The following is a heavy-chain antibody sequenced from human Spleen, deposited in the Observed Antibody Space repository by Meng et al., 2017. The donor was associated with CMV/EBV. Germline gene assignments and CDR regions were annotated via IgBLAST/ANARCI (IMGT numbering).Heavy chain of an antibody. CDR1: GFTFSSYT. Sequence: GESLKISCAASGFTFSSYTMHWVRQAPGKGLEWVALISYDGSNKYYADSVKGRFTISRDNSKNTLYLQMNSLRAEDTAVYYCARFTYYDFWSGYSNDAFDIWGQGTMVTVSS. CDR2: ISYDGSNK. D-gene: IGHD3-3*01. J-gene: IGHJ3*02. V-gene: IGHV3-30*04. CDR3: ARFTYYDFWSGYSNDAFDI.